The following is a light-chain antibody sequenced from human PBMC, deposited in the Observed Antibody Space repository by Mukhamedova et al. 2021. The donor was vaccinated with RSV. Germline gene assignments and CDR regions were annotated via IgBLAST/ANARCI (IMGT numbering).Light chain of an antibody. CDR3: QQRSNWPPLT. J-gene: IGKJ4*01. Sequence: SVSSYLAWYQQKPGQAPRLLIYDASNRATGIPPRFSGSGSGTDFTLTISSLEPEDFAVYYCQQRSNWPPLTFGGGTKVEIK. CDR2: DAS. CDR1: SVSSY. V-gene: IGKV3-11*01.